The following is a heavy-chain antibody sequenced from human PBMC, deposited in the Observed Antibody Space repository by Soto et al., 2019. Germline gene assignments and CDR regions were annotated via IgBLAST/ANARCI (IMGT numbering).Heavy chain of an antibody. Sequence: SETLSLTCTLSGGSVRAPDWWNWVRQSPDKGLEWIAEVHISGHSNYNPSLRSRVSVLIDSSKNQFYLNLNSVTAADTAIYYCARVRQGCSANNCYFDPWGQGTQVTVSS. V-gene: IGHV4-4*02. CDR1: GGSVRAPDW. CDR2: VHISGHS. J-gene: IGHJ5*01. CDR3: ARVRQGCSANNCYFDP. D-gene: IGHD1-1*01.